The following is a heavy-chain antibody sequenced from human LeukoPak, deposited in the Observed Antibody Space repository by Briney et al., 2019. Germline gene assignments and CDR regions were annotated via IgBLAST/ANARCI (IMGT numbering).Heavy chain of an antibody. CDR3: ARGPPTYYDYVWGSYRYSSVGYFDY. Sequence: SETLSLTCAVYGGSFSGYYWSWIRRPPGKGLEWIGESNYSGSTNYNPSLKSRVTISVDTSKNQFSLKLSSVTAADTAVYYCARGPPTYYDYVWGSYRYSSVGYFDYWGQGTLVTVSS. CDR1: GGSFSGYY. V-gene: IGHV4-34*01. D-gene: IGHD3-16*02. J-gene: IGHJ4*02. CDR2: SNYSGST.